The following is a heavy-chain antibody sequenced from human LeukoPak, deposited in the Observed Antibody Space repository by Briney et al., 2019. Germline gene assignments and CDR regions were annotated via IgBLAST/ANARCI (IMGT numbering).Heavy chain of an antibody. CDR2: INAGNGNT. Sequence: EASVKVSCKASGYTFTSYAMHWVRQAPGQRLEWMVWINAGNGNTKYSQKFQGRVTITRDTSASTAYMELSSLRSEDTAVYYCARGKIGVVPAAMDPFDYWGQGTLVTVSS. D-gene: IGHD2-2*01. J-gene: IGHJ4*02. CDR1: GYTFTSYA. V-gene: IGHV1-3*01. CDR3: ARGKIGVVPAAMDPFDY.